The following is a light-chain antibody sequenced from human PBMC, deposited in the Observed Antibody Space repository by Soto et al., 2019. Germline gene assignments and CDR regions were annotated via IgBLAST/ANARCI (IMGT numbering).Light chain of an antibody. CDR1: QSVSSRY. CDR2: GAS. Sequence: EIVLTQSPGTLSLSPGERATLSCRASQSVSSRYLAWYQHKPGQAPRLLIYGASSRVTGIPDRYSGSGSGTALTLTISRLEPEDFAVYYYQQSGSSRLSNFGQGTKLEIK. CDR3: QQSGSSRLSN. J-gene: IGKJ2*01. V-gene: IGKV3-20*01.